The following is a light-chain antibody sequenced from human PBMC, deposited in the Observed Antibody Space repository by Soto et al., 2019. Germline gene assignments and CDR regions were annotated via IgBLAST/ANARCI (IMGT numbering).Light chain of an antibody. J-gene: IGKJ2*01. CDR3: QQYNNWPPYT. Sequence: EIVMTKSPATLSVSPGERATLSCRASQSVSSNLAWYQQKPCQAPRLLIYGASTRATGIPARFSGSGSGTEFTLTISSLQSEDLAVYYCQQYNNWPPYTFGQGTKLEIK. CDR1: QSVSSN. CDR2: GAS. V-gene: IGKV3-15*01.